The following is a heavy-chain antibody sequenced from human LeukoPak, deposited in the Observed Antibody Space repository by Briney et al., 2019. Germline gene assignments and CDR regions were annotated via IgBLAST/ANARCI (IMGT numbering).Heavy chain of an antibody. CDR2: VNLQGST. CDR3: AREGGPYRPLDY. J-gene: IGHJ4*02. CDR1: GGSITSTNY. V-gene: IGHV4-4*02. Sequence: SGTLSLTCGVSGGSITSTNYWTWVRQPPGKGLEWIGEVNLQGSTNYNPSLMGRVAISVDMSENHISLQLTSVTAADTAVYYCAREGGPYRPLDYSGQGTLVTVSS.